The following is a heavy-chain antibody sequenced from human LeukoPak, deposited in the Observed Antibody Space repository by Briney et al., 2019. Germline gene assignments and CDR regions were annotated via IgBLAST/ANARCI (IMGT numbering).Heavy chain of an antibody. J-gene: IGHJ6*03. D-gene: IGHD6-13*01. V-gene: IGHV5-51*01. CDR1: GYSFTSYW. CDR3: ARHGSSSFYYYYYYMDV. CDR2: IYPGDSDT. Sequence: GESLKISCKGSGYSFTSYWIGWVGQMPGKGLEWMGIIYPGDSDTRYSPSFQGQVTISADKSISTAYLQWSSLKASDTAMYYCARHGSSSFYYYYYYMDVWGKGTTVTVSS.